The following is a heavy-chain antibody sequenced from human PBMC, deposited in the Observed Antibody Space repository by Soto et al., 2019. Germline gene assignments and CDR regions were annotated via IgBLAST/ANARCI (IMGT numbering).Heavy chain of an antibody. Sequence: EVQLVESGGGLIQPGGSLRLSCAASGFSVRSSQMSWVRQAPGKGLEWVSVIFIDGTTHYGVSVKGRFTISRDSARNTLYLQMNGLRVDDTAVYYCAKVGPYDSGSYMFRYDRFDPWGRGTQVTVSS. CDR1: GFSVRSSQ. CDR2: IFIDGTT. D-gene: IGHD3-10*01. CDR3: AKVGPYDSGSYMFRYDRFDP. V-gene: IGHV3-53*01. J-gene: IGHJ5*02.